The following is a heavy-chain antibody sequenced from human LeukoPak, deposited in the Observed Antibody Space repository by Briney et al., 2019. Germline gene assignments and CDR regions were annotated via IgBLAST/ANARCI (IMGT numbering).Heavy chain of an antibody. D-gene: IGHD1-26*01. J-gene: IGHJ4*02. CDR1: GGSISNTLYY. CDR3: VREAAATLFDY. CDR2: NYYSRST. Sequence: SETLSLTCTVSGGSISNTLYYWAWIPQPPGEGLGSIGSNYYSRSTYYSPSLKSPVTISVDTSKDQFSLKLSSVTAADTAGYCCVREAAATLFDYWGQGTLVTVSS. V-gene: IGHV4-39*02.